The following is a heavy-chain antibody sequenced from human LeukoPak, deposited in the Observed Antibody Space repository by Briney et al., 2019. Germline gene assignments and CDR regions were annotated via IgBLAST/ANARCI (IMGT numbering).Heavy chain of an antibody. D-gene: IGHD5-12*01. Sequence: GGSLRLSCTVSGFTFDNYAMSWFRQAPGKGLEWVGFIRSKIYGGTTEYAASVKGRFTISRDDSKSIAQLQMTSLKSEDTAVYYCVRYSGDADYWGQGTLVTVSS. CDR2: IRSKIYGGTT. CDR3: VRYSGDADY. V-gene: IGHV3-49*03. CDR1: GFTFDNYA. J-gene: IGHJ4*02.